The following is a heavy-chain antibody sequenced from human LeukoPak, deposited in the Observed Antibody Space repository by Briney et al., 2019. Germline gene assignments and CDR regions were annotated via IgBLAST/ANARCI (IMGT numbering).Heavy chain of an antibody. V-gene: IGHV6-1*01. CDR3: VRDSGLGSDAFDI. D-gene: IGHD3-10*01. CDR1: GDSISNKTAA. Sequence: SQTLSLTCAISGDSISNKTAAWNWIRQSPSRGLEWLGRTYYRSKRYNDDAVHVKSRVTIKPDTSKNQLSLQMNSVTPEDTAVYYCVRDSGLGSDAFDIWGQGTMVTVSS. CDR2: TYYRSKRYN. J-gene: IGHJ3*02.